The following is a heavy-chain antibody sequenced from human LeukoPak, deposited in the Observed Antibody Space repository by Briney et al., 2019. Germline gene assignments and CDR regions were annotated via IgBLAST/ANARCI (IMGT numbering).Heavy chain of an antibody. Sequence: GGSLRLSCAASGVTFSSCAMHWVRQAPGKGLEWVALISYDGSNKYYADSVKGRFTNSRDNSKNTLYLQMNSLRAEDTAVYYCARDYSAAGLMGPRGYYYYMDVWGKGTTVTISS. CDR1: GVTFSSCA. CDR2: ISYDGSNK. J-gene: IGHJ6*03. CDR3: ARDYSAAGLMGPRGYYYYMDV. D-gene: IGHD6-19*01. V-gene: IGHV3-30*04.